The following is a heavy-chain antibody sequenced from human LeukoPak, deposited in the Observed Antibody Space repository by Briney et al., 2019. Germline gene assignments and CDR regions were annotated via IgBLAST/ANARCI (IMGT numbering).Heavy chain of an antibody. CDR3: ARGVLRYFDWLYYFDY. D-gene: IGHD3-9*01. J-gene: IGHJ4*02. V-gene: IGHV1-18*01. Sequence: ASVKVSCKASGYTFTSYGISWVRQAPGQGLEWMGWISAYNGNTNYAQKLQGRVTMTTDTSTSTAYTELRSLRSDDTAVYYCARGVLRYFDWLYYFDYWGQGTLVTVSS. CDR1: GYTFTSYG. CDR2: ISAYNGNT.